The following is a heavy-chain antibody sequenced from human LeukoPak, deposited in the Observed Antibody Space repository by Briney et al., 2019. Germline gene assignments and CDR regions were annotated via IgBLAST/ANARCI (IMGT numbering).Heavy chain of an antibody. CDR1: GFTFSSYG. CDR3: AKERSLEIAVAGTIFDY. V-gene: IGHV3-30*02. CDR2: IRYDGSNK. J-gene: IGHJ4*02. Sequence: PGGSLRLSCAASGFTFSSYGMHWVRQAPGKGLEWVAFIRYDGSNKYYADSVKGRFTISRDNSKNMIYLEMSSLKAEDTAVYYCAKERSLEIAVAGTIFDYWAREPWSPSPQ. D-gene: IGHD6-19*01.